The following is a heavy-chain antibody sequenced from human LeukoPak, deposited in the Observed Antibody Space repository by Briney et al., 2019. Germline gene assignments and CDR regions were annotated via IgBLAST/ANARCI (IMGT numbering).Heavy chain of an antibody. CDR3: AREPGSFGVVTYFDY. CDR1: GGSISSGDYY. V-gene: IGHV4-30-4*08. D-gene: IGHD3-3*01. CDR2: IYYSGST. J-gene: IGHJ4*02. Sequence: SQTLSLTCTVSGGSISSGDYYGSWIRQPPGKGLEWIGYIYYSGSTYYNPSLKSRVTISVDTSKNQFSLKLSSVTAADTAVYYCAREPGSFGVVTYFDYWGQGTLVTVSS.